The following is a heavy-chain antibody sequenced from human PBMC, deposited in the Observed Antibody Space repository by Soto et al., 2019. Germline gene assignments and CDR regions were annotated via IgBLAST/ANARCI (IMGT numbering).Heavy chain of an antibody. V-gene: IGHV1-69*01. D-gene: IGHD2-21*01. CDR2: FRPFVEAA. CDR1: GDTCTNYA. Sequence: QLRLVQSGAEVRKPGSSVKVSCKAPGDTCTNYAISWLRLVPGQGLEWMGGFRPFVEAADLAQKFRGRLTLTADASTSTAYMELSDLRSADTAIYYCARGGYSNSWRFDYWGQGALITVS. J-gene: IGHJ4*02. CDR3: ARGGYSNSWRFDY.